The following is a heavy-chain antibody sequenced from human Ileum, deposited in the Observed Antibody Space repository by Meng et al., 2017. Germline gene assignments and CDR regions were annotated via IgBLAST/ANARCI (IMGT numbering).Heavy chain of an antibody. CDR2: INTDGSTT. V-gene: IGHV3-74*01. Sequence: VASGGVLVQPGVSLRLSCAASGFTFSSNWMAWVRQVPGKGLVWVSRINTDGSTTDYAASVKGRFTISRDNAKNTLYLQMNSLKTEDTAVYYCTTGKDYWGQGTLVTVSS. CDR1: GFTFSSNW. CDR3: TTGKDY. J-gene: IGHJ4*02.